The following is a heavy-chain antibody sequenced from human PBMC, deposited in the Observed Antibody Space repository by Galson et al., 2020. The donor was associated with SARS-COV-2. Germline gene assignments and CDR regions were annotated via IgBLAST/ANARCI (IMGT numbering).Heavy chain of an antibody. CDR1: GFTFSSYA. J-gene: IGHJ4*02. CDR2: ISYDGSNK. V-gene: IGHV3-30*04. CDR3: ARVRSGSYYGYFDY. Sequence: QAGGSLRLSCAASGFTFSSYAMHWVRQAPGKGLEWVAVISYDGSNKYYADSVKGRFTISRDNSKNTLYLQMNSLRAEDTAVYYCARVRSGSYYGYFDYWGQGTLVTVSS. D-gene: IGHD1-26*01.